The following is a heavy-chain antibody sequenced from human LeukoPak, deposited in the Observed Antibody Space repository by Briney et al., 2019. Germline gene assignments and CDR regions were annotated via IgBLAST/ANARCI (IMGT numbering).Heavy chain of an antibody. D-gene: IGHD3-16*02. V-gene: IGHV4-59*01. Sequence: SETLSLTCTVSGGSISSYYWSWIRQPPGKGLEWIGYIYYSGSTNYNPSLKSRVTISVDTSKNQFSLKLSSVTAADTAVYYCARDFLGLVGGILDGFDIWGQGTMVTVSS. CDR1: GGSISSYY. CDR2: IYYSGST. CDR3: ARDFLGLVGGILDGFDI. J-gene: IGHJ3*02.